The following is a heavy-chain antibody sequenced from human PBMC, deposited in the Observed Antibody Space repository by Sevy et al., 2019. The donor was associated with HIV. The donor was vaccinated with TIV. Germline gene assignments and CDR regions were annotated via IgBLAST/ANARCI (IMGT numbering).Heavy chain of an antibody. V-gene: IGHV3-53*01. D-gene: IGHD2-15*01. CDR1: GFSVSSNY. CDR3: TREDIVSGEDYDYGMDV. Sequence: GGSLRLSCVVSGFSVSSNYMSWVRQAPGKGLEWVSNIYSDGRTYYEDSVRGRFTSSRDTSQNTVYLEMKSLRAEDTAVYYCTREDIVSGEDYDYGMDVWGHGTTVTVSS. CDR2: IYSDGRT. J-gene: IGHJ6*02.